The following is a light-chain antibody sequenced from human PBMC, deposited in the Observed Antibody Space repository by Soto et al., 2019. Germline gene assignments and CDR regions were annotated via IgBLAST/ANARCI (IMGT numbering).Light chain of an antibody. J-gene: IGLJ1*01. V-gene: IGLV1-44*01. CDR3: AAWDYSLTRYV. CDR2: SNN. CDR1: SSNIGSNT. Sequence: QSVLTQPPSASGTPGQRVTISCSGSSSNIGSNTVNWYQQLPGTAPKLLIYSNNQRPSGVPDRFSGSKSGTSASLAISGLQSEDLSDYYCAAWDYSLTRYVSGTGTVLTVL.